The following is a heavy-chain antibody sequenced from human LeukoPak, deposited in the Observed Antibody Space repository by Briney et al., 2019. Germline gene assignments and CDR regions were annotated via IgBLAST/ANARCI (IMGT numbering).Heavy chain of an antibody. CDR1: GGSFSGYY. J-gene: IGHJ5*02. CDR2: INHSGST. Sequence: SETLSLTCAVYGGSFSGYYWSWIPQPPGKGLEWIGEINHSGSTNYNPSLKSRVTISVDTSKNQFSLKLSSVTAADTAVYYCARRRHGFDPWGQGTLVTVSS. CDR3: ARRRHGFDP. V-gene: IGHV4-34*01.